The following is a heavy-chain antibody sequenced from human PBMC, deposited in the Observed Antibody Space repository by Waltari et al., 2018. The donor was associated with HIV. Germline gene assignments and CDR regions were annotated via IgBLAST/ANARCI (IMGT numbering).Heavy chain of an antibody. D-gene: IGHD1-1*01. Sequence: QLQLQESGPGLVKPSETLSLTCTVSGGSISSSSYYWGWIRQPPGKGLEWIGSIYYSGSTYSNPALKSRVTISVDTSKNQFSLKLSSVTAADTAVYYCARHSPGPGDYWGQGTLVTVSS. V-gene: IGHV4-39*01. CDR1: GGSISSSSYY. CDR3: ARHSPGPGDY. CDR2: IYYSGST. J-gene: IGHJ4*02.